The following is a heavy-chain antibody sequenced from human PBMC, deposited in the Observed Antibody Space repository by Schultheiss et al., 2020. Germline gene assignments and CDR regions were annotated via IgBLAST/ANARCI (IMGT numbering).Heavy chain of an antibody. CDR1: GFTFDDYA. Sequence: GESLKISCAASGFTFDDYAMHWVRQAPGKGLEWVSGINWNGGSTGYADSVKGRFTISRDNSKNTLYLQMNSLRAEDTAVYYCARDVHKYSGTQYGAYWGQGTLVTGSS. CDR2: INWNGGST. J-gene: IGHJ4*02. V-gene: IGHV3-20*04. D-gene: IGHD1-26*01. CDR3: ARDVHKYSGTQYGAY.